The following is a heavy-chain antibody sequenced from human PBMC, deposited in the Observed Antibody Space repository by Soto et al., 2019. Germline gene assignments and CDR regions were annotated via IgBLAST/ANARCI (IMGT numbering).Heavy chain of an antibody. CDR2: IYYSGST. CDR3: ARDQSSGEVDP. D-gene: IGHD3-16*01. J-gene: IGHJ5*02. Sequence: SETLSLTCTVSGGSISSGDYYWSWIRQPPGKGLEWIGYIYYSGSTYYNPSLKSRVTISVDTSKNQFSLKLSSVTAADTAMYYCARDQSSGEVDPWGQGTLVTVSS. V-gene: IGHV4-30-4*01. CDR1: GGSISSGDYY.